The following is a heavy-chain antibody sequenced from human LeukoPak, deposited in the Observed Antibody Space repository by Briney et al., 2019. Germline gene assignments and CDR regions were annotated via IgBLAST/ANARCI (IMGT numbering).Heavy chain of an antibody. CDR1: GFTFNTYS. J-gene: IGHJ4*02. D-gene: IGHD3-10*01. V-gene: IGHV3-21*01. CDR3: ARDASGSYPLYFDY. CDR2: ISSSSSHI. Sequence: KPGGSLRLPCAASGFTFNTYSMNWVRQAPGKGLEWVSSISSSSSHIYYADSVKGRFTISRDNAKNSLYLQMNSLRAEDTAVYYCARDASGSYPLYFDYWGQGTLVTVSS.